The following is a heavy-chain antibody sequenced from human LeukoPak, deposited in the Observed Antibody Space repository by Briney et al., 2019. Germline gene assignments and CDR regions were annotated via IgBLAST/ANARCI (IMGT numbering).Heavy chain of an antibody. V-gene: IGHV4-39*07. J-gene: IGHJ5*02. Sequence: SETLSLTCTVSGGSISSSSYYWGWIRQPPGKGLEWIGSIYYSGSTYYNPSLKSRVAISVDTSKNQFSLKLSSVTAADTAVYYCARLIVVVPAATWFDPWGQGTLVTVSS. CDR3: ARLIVVVPAATWFDP. CDR2: IYYSGST. D-gene: IGHD2-2*01. CDR1: GGSISSSSYY.